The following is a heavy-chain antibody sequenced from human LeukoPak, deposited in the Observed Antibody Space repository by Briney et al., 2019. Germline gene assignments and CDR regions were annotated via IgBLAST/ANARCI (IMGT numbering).Heavy chain of an antibody. D-gene: IGHD1-26*01. Sequence: SVTVSCKASGGTFSSYTISWVRQAPGQGIEWMGRIIPILGIANYAQKFQGKVTITADKSTSTAYMELSSLRSEDTAVYYCARDPMWEGSAYWGQGTLVTVSS. J-gene: IGHJ4*02. CDR3: ARDPMWEGSAY. CDR2: IIPILGIA. CDR1: GGTFSSYT. V-gene: IGHV1-69*04.